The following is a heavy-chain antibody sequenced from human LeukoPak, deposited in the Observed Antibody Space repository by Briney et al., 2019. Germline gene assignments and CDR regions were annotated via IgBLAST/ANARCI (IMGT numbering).Heavy chain of an antibody. Sequence: SETLSLTCAVSGGSISSSNWWSWVRQPPGKGLEWIGEIYHSGSTNYNPSLKSRVTISVDKSKNQFSLKLSSVTAADTAVYYCARDSPSVSPYSGSEGGWFDPWGQGTLVTVSS. V-gene: IGHV4-4*02. CDR1: GGSISSSNW. CDR3: ARDSPSVSPYSGSEGGWFDP. D-gene: IGHD1-26*01. CDR2: IYHSGST. J-gene: IGHJ5*02.